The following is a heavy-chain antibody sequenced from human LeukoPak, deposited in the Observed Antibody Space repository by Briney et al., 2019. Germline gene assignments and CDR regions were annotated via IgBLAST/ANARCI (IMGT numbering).Heavy chain of an antibody. V-gene: IGHV7-4-1*02. CDR1: GYTFSSYA. Sequence: ASVKVSCKASGYTFSSYAMNWVRQAPGQGLEWMGWINTNTGNPMYAQGFTGRFVFSLDTSVSTAYLQISSLQAEDTAVYYCARSNNDGDYLGVGFDYWGQGTLVTVSS. D-gene: IGHD4-17*01. J-gene: IGHJ4*02. CDR3: ARSNNDGDYLGVGFDY. CDR2: INTNTGNP.